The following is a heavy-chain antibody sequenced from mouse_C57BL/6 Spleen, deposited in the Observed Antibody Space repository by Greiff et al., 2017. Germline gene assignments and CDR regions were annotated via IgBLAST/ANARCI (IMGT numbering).Heavy chain of an antibody. CDR1: GFNIKNTY. J-gene: IGHJ4*01. CDR2: LDPATGTT. V-gene: IGHV14-3*01. Sequence: VQLQPSVAELVRPGASVKLSCTASGFNIKNTYMHWVKQRHEQGLEWIGRLDPATGTTKYAPKFQGKATITADTSSNPAYLQLSSLTSEDTAIYYCARSADYDEAMDYWGQGTSVTVSS. D-gene: IGHD2-4*01. CDR3: ARSADYDEAMDY.